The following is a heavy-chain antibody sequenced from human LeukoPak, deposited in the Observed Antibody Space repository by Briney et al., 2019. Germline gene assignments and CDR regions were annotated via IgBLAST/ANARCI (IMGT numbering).Heavy chain of an antibody. J-gene: IGHJ2*01. CDR2: IYYTGTT. D-gene: IGHD5/OR15-5a*01. Sequence: PSETLSLTCTVSGVSSISIDYYWDWIRQPPGKGPEWIGAIYYTGTTYYNPSLKSRVTISVDTSKNQFSLKLSSVAATDTAVFYCARRVSGVSWYFDLWGRGTLVTVSS. CDR3: ARRVSGVSWYFDL. CDR1: GVSSISIDYY. V-gene: IGHV4-39*01.